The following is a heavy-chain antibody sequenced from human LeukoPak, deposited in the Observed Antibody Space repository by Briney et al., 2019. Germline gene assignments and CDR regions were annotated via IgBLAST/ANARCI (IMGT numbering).Heavy chain of an antibody. D-gene: IGHD3-10*01. CDR2: IYYSGST. J-gene: IGHJ5*02. V-gene: IGHV4-39*01. CDR3: ARRPVYYGSGSYYNVVWFDP. CDR1: GGSISSSSYY. Sequence: SETLSLTCTVSGGSISSSSYYWGWIRQPPGKGLEWIGSIYYSGSTYYNPSLKSRVTISVDTSKNRFSLKLSSVTAADTAVYYCARRPVYYGSGSYYNVVWFDPWGQGTLVTVSS.